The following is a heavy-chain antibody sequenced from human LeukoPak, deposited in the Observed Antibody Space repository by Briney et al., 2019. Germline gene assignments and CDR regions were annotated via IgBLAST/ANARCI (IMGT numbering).Heavy chain of an antibody. CDR3: ARGAEWLSSPRDAFDI. Sequence: GGSLRLSCAASGFTFSSYEMNWVRQAPGKGLEWVSYISSSGSTIYYADSVKGRFTIYRDNANNSLYLQMNSLRAEDTAVYYCARGAEWLSSPRDAFDIWGQGTMVTVSS. V-gene: IGHV3-48*03. D-gene: IGHD3-3*01. CDR1: GFTFSSYE. CDR2: ISSSGSTI. J-gene: IGHJ3*02.